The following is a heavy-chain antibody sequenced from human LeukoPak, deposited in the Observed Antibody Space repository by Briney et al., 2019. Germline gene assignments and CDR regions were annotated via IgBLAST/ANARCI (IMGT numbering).Heavy chain of an antibody. D-gene: IGHD4-17*01. CDR1: GFPLSTYT. CDR2: ISCSGRST. Sequence: TGGSLRLSCAPSGFPLSTYTKRCVRQAPGEGLEWVSSISCSGRSTYYADSVRGRFTISRDNSKNTLSLQMNSLRAEDSAIYYCAKAQIRYSMDVWGKGTTVTVSS. J-gene: IGHJ6*03. CDR3: AKAQIRYSMDV. V-gene: IGHV3-23*01.